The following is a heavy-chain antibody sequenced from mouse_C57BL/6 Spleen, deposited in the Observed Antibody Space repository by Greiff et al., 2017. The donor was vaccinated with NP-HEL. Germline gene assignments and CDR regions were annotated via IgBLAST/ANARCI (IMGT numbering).Heavy chain of an antibody. CDR2: IDPNSGGT. D-gene: IGHD4-1*01. CDR1: GYTFTSYW. V-gene: IGHV1-72*01. J-gene: IGHJ4*01. Sequence: QVQLKQPGAELVKPGASVKLSCKASGYTFTSYWMHWVKQRPGRGLEWIGRIDPNSGGTKYNEKFKSKATLTVDKPSSTAYMQLSSLTSEDSAVYYCASRANWDSYYAMDYWGQGTSVTVSS. CDR3: ASRANWDSYYAMDY.